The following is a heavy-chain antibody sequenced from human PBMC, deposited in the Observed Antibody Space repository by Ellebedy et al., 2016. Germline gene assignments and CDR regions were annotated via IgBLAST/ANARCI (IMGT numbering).Heavy chain of an antibody. CDR3: ARVAGVSVAGSTPNDFRYFDL. Sequence: GGSLRLSCVASGFTFSSYAIHWVRQAPGKGLEWVTVISYDGSKKYYADSVKGRFTISRDNSKSTLYVRMNSLRAEDTAVYYCARVAGVSVAGSTPNDFRYFDLWGRGTLVTV. D-gene: IGHD6-19*01. CDR2: ISYDGSKK. CDR1: GFTFSSYA. V-gene: IGHV3-30-3*01. J-gene: IGHJ2*01.